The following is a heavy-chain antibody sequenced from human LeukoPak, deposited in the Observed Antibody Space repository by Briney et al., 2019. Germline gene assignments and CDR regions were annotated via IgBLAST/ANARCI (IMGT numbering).Heavy chain of an antibody. J-gene: IGHJ3*02. CDR3: AEDGGGATITIFPRWAHGAFDI. V-gene: IGHV1-2*02. D-gene: IGHD3-9*01. Sequence: ASVKVSCKASGYTFTGYYMHWVRQAPGQGLEWMGWINPNSGGTNYAQKFPGRVTMTRDTSISTAYMELSRLRSDDPAVYYCAEDGGGATITIFPRWAHGAFDIWGQGTMVTVSS. CDR2: INPNSGGT. CDR1: GYTFTGYY.